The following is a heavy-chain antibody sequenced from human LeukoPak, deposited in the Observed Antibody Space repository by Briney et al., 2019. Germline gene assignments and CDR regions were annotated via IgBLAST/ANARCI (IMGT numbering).Heavy chain of an antibody. CDR3: ARIPLHYDILTGYYNYFDY. CDR1: GGSFSGYY. CDR2: INHSGST. Sequence: SETLSLTCAVYGGSFSGYYWSWIRQPPGKGLEWIGEINHSGSTNYNPSLKSRVTISVDTSKNQFSLKLSSVTAADTAVYYCARIPLHYDILTGYYNYFDYWGQGTLVTVTS. J-gene: IGHJ4*02. V-gene: IGHV4-34*01. D-gene: IGHD3-9*01.